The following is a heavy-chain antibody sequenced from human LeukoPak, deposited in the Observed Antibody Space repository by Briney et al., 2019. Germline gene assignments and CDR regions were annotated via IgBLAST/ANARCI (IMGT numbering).Heavy chain of an antibody. CDR3: AKLGEGGYSYDYLPYYFDY. D-gene: IGHD5-18*01. J-gene: IGHJ4*02. Sequence: GGSLRLSCAASGFTFSSYGMHWVRQAPGKGLEWVAFIRFDGSNKYYADSVKGRFTISRDNSKNTLYLQMNSLRAEDTAVYYCAKLGEGGYSYDYLPYYFDYWGQGTPVTVSS. CDR2: IRFDGSNK. V-gene: IGHV3-30*02. CDR1: GFTFSSYG.